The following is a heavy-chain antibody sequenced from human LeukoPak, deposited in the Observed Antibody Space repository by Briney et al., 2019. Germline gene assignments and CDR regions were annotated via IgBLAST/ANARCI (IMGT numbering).Heavy chain of an antibody. CDR2: IKQDGSEK. D-gene: IGHD4-17*01. CDR1: GFTFSSYW. CDR3: ARDHNYGDYYYYGMDV. V-gene: IGHV3-7*01. Sequence: GGSLRLSCAASGFTFSSYWMSWVRQAPGKGLEWVANIKQDGSEKYYVDSVKGRFTISRDNAKNSLYLQMNSLRAEDTAVYYCARDHNYGDYYYYGMDVWGQGTTVTVSS. J-gene: IGHJ6*02.